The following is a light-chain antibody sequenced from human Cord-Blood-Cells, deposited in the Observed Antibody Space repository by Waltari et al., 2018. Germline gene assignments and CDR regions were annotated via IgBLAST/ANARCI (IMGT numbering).Light chain of an antibody. J-gene: IGKJ1*01. V-gene: IGKV3-20*01. CDR1: QSVSSSY. CDR2: GAS. Sequence: EIVLTQSPRTLSLSPGERATLSCRASQSVSSSYLAWYQQKPGQAPRLLIYGASSRATGIPDRFSGSGSGTDFTLTINRLEPEDFAVYYCQQYGSSRTFGQGTKVEIK. CDR3: QQYGSSRT.